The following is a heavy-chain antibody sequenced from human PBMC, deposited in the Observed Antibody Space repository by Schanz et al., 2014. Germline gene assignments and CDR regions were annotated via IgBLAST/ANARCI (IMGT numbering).Heavy chain of an antibody. D-gene: IGHD6-6*01. CDR3: TTDRGITVRPLFDY. J-gene: IGHJ4*02. V-gene: IGHV3-15*01. CDR1: GLTFSSAW. Sequence: EVQLVASGGGLVKPGGSLRLSCAVSGLTFSSAWMGWVRQAPGKGLEWVGRLKSKTDGGTTDYAAPVKGRFTISRDDSKNTLYLQMNFLKTEDTAVYFCTTDRGITVRPLFDYWGQGALVTVSS. CDR2: LKSKTDGGTT.